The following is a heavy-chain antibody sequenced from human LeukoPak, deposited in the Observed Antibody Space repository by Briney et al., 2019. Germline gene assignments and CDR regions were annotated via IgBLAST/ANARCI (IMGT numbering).Heavy chain of an antibody. CDR3: ASQRSGYPYYYGMDV. Sequence: SQTLSLTCTVSGGSISSGGYYWSWIRQHPGKGLERIGYIYYSGSTYYNPSLKSRVTISVDTSNNQFSLKLSSVTAADTAVYYCASQRSGYPYYYGMDVWGQGTTVTVSS. D-gene: IGHD3-10*01. CDR1: GGSISSGGYY. J-gene: IGHJ6*02. CDR2: IYYSGST. V-gene: IGHV4-31*03.